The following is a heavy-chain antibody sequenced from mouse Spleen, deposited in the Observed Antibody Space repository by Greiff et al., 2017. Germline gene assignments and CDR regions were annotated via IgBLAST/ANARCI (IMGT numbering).Heavy chain of an antibody. V-gene: IGHV1-5*01. Sequence: EVQLQQSGTVLARPGASVKMSCKASGYTFTSYWMHWVKQRPGQGLEWIGAIYPGNSDTSYNQKFKGKAKLTAVTSTSTAYMELSSLTNEDSAVYYCTRGDYYDYPYAMDYWGQGTSVTVSS. CDR2: IYPGNSDT. CDR3: TRGDYYDYPYAMDY. D-gene: IGHD2-4*01. CDR1: GYTFTSYW. J-gene: IGHJ4*01.